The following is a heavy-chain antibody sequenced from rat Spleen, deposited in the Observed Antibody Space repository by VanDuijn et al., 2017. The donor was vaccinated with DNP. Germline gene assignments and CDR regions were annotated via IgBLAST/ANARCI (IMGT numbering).Heavy chain of an antibody. V-gene: IGHV5-25*01. CDR3: ARHDYYSSPYYAMDA. J-gene: IGHJ4*01. D-gene: IGHD1-2*01. CDR1: GFTFSDYA. CDR2: ISTSGEYT. Sequence: EVQLVESGGDLVQPGGSLKLSCAASGFTFSDYAMAWVRQSPKKGLEWVASISTSGEYTHYRDSVKGRFTISRDNAKSTLYLQMYSLRSEDMATYYCARHDYYSSPYYAMDAWGQGTSVTVSS.